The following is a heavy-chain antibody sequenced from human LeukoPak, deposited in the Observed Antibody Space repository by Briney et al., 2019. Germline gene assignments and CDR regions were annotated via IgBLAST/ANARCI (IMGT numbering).Heavy chain of an antibody. Sequence: GGSLRLSCAASGFTFSSYSMNWVRQAPGKGLEWVSSISSSSSYIYYADSVKGRFTISRDNAKNSLYLQMNSLRAEDTAVYYCARGISSIAAAGTLSWFDPWGQGTLVIVSS. CDR3: ARGISSIAAAGTLSWFDP. CDR2: ISSSSSYI. V-gene: IGHV3-21*01. J-gene: IGHJ5*02. CDR1: GFTFSSYS. D-gene: IGHD6-13*01.